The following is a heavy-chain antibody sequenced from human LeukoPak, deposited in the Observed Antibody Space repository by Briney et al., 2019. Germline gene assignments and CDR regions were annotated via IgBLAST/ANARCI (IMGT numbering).Heavy chain of an antibody. J-gene: IGHJ6*03. V-gene: IGHV4-34*01. CDR3: ARGYDILTGYYTGPGYYYMDV. Sequence: PSETLSLTCAVYGGSFSGYYWSWIRQPPGKGLEWIGEINHSGSTNYNPSLKSRVTISVDTSKNQFSLKLSSVTAADTAVYYCARGYDILTGYYTGPGYYYMDVWGEGTTVTVSS. CDR2: INHSGST. D-gene: IGHD3-9*01. CDR1: GGSFSGYY.